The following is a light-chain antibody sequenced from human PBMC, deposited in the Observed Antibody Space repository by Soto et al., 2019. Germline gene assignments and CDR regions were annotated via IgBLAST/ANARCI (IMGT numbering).Light chain of an antibody. Sequence: QSVLTQPPSASGTPGQRVTISCSGSSSNIGSNTVHWYQQLPGTAPKLLINRNNQRPSGVPDRFSGSKSGTSASLAISGLQSEDEADYYCAAWDDTLNGYVFGTGTKVTVL. J-gene: IGLJ1*01. CDR1: SSNIGSNT. CDR3: AAWDDTLNGYV. CDR2: RNN. V-gene: IGLV1-44*01.